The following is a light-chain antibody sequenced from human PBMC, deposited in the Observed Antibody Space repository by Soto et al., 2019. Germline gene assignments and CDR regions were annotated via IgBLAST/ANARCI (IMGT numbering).Light chain of an antibody. J-gene: IGLJ2*01. CDR1: NRDVGGYNY. Sequence: QSVLAQPASVSGSPGQSITISCAGTNRDVGGYNYVSWYQQYPGKAPKLIIYEGTYRPSGVSNRFSGSKSGNTASLTISGLQAEDEADYYCSSYSSSSALDVIFGGGTKLTVL. CDR2: EGT. V-gene: IGLV2-14*01. CDR3: SSYSSSSALDVI.